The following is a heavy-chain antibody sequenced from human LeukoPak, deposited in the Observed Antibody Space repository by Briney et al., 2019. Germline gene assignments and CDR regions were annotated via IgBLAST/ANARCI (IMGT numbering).Heavy chain of an antibody. CDR1: GYTFTGYY. CDR3: ARDLRAPGYCSSTSCYNPDY. D-gene: IGHD2-2*02. J-gene: IGHJ4*02. CDR2: INPNSGGT. V-gene: IGHV1-2*02. Sequence: ASVKVSCKAPGYTFTGYYMHWVRQAPGQGLEWMGWINPNSGGTNYAQKFQGRVTMTRDTSISTAYMELSRLRSDDTAVYYCARDLRAPGYCSSTSCYNPDYWGQGTLVTVSS.